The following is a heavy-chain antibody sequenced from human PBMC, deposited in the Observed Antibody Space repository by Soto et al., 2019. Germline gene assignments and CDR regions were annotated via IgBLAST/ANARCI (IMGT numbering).Heavy chain of an antibody. CDR2: IHYSGST. CDR1: GGSISSYY. CDR3: ARVSVTDQEYYYYYYIDV. J-gene: IGHJ6*03. Sequence: QVQLQESGPGLVKPSETLSLTCTVSGGSISSYYWSWIRQPPGKGLEWIGYIHYSGSTNYNPSLTTRFTISVGTSKNKFSLQLSAVTAADTAVYYCARVSVTDQEYYYYYYIDVWGQGTTVTVSS. D-gene: IGHD2-21*02. V-gene: IGHV4-59*01.